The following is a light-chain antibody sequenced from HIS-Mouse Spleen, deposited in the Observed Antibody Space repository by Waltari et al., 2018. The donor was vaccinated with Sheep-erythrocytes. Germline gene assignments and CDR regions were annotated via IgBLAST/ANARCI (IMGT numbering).Light chain of an antibody. V-gene: IGLV3-21*03. Sequence: SYVLTQPPSVSVAPGKTASITCGGNNFGSTSVHWYQQKPGQAPVLVVYDDRDRPSGIPERFSGSNSGNTATLTISRVEAGDEADYYCQVWDSSSDWVFGGGTKLTVL. CDR3: QVWDSSSDWV. J-gene: IGLJ3*02. CDR2: DDR. CDR1: NFGSTS.